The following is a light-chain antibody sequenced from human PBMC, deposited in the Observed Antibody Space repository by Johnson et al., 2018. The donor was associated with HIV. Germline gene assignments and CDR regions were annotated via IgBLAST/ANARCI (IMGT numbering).Light chain of an antibody. CDR1: SSNIGNNY. Sequence: HSVLTQPPSVSAAPGQKVTISCSGSSSNIGNNYVSWYQQLPGTAPKLLIYDNNKRPSGIPDRFSGSKSGTSATLGITGLQTGDEADYYCGTWDSSLSTGGVFGTGTKGTVL. V-gene: IGLV1-51*01. J-gene: IGLJ1*01. CDR2: DNN. CDR3: GTWDSSLSTGGV.